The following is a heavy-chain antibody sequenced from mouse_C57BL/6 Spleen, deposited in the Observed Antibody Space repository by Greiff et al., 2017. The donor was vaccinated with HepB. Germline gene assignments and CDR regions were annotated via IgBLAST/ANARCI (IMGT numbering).Heavy chain of an antibody. CDR1: GFTFTDYY. CDR2: IRNKANGYTT. J-gene: IGHJ3*01. V-gene: IGHV7-3*01. D-gene: IGHD2-4*01. CDR3: ARYDDYDGVFAY. Sequence: EVMLVESGGGLVQPGGSLSLSCAASGFTFTDYYMSWVRQPPGKALEWLGFIRNKANGYTTEYSASVKGRFTISRDNSQSILYLQMNALRAEDSATDYCARYDDYDGVFAYWGQGTLVTVSA.